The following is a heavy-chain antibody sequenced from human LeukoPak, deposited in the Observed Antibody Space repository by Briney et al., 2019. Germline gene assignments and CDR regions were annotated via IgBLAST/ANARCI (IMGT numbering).Heavy chain of an antibody. Sequence: GASVKVSCKASGGTFSSYAISWVRQAPGKGLEWVSAISGSGGSTYYADSVKGRFTISRDNSKNTLYLQMNSLRAEDTAVYYCANDPSNYYDSSGSAAEDAFDIWGQGTMVTVSS. D-gene: IGHD3-22*01. CDR3: ANDPSNYYDSSGSAAEDAFDI. CDR1: GGTFSSYA. J-gene: IGHJ3*02. CDR2: ISGSGGST. V-gene: IGHV3-23*01.